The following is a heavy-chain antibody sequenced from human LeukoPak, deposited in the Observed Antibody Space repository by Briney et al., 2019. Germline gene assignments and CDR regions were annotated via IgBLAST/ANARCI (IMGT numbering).Heavy chain of an antibody. Sequence: PGGSLRLSCAASGFTFSSYGIHWARQAPGKGLGWGAFIRYDGSNKYYADSVKGRLTISRDNSKNTLYLQMNSLRAEDTAVYYCARLFYGPGNSDHLDPGKDYWGQGTLVTVSS. CDR1: GFTFSSYG. D-gene: IGHD3-10*01. CDR3: ARLFYGPGNSDHLDPGKDY. CDR2: IRYDGSNK. V-gene: IGHV3-30*02. J-gene: IGHJ4*02.